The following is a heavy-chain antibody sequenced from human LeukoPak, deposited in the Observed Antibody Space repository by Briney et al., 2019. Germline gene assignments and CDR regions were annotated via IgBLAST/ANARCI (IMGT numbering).Heavy chain of an antibody. V-gene: IGHV1-8*01. CDR1: GYTFTSND. J-gene: IGHJ4*02. CDR2: MSPNSGDT. Sequence: ASVKVSCKASGYTFTSNDFNWVRQATGQRPEWMGWMSPNSGDTGYAQKFQDRVTMTRNTSISTAYMELSSLRSDDTAVYYCARGPPNWGYDYWGPGTLVTVSS. CDR3: ARGPPNWGYDY. D-gene: IGHD7-27*01.